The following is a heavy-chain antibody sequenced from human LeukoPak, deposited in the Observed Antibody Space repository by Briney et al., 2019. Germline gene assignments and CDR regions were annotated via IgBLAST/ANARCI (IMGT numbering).Heavy chain of an antibody. CDR1: GFTFSSYA. Sequence: GGSLRLSCAASGFTFSSYAMSWVRQAPGKGLEWVSAISGSGGSTYYADSVKGRFTISRDNSKNTLYLQMNSLRAEDTAVYYCANDQPYYDFWSGYYPDWGQGTLVTVSS. J-gene: IGHJ4*02. CDR2: ISGSGGST. CDR3: ANDQPYYDFWSGYYPD. D-gene: IGHD3-3*01. V-gene: IGHV3-23*01.